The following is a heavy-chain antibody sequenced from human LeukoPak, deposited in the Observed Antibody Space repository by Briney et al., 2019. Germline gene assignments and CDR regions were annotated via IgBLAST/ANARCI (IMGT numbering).Heavy chain of an antibody. V-gene: IGHV4-39*07. Sequence: NPSETLSLTCTVSGGSISSSSYYWGWIRQPPGKGLEWIGSIYYSGSTYYKPSLKSRVTISVDTSKNQFSLKLSSVTAADTAVYYCARTAAGTDYWGQGTLVTVSS. CDR3: ARTAAGTDY. J-gene: IGHJ4*02. CDR2: IYYSGST. CDR1: GGSISSSSYY. D-gene: IGHD6-13*01.